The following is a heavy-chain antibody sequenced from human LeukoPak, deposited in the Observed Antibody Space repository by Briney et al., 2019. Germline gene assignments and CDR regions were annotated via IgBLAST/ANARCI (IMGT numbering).Heavy chain of an antibody. CDR3: ARRRVTFVRGVDITSYYFDY. CDR1: GFSFSSYA. D-gene: IGHD3-10*01. J-gene: IGHJ4*02. V-gene: IGHV3-20*04. Sequence: GGSLRLSCATSGFSFSSYAMSWVRQVPGKGLEWVSGINWNGGSTGYTDSVKGRFTISRDNAKNSLYLQMNSLRAEDTALYYCARRRVTFVRGVDITSYYFDYWGQGTLVTVSS. CDR2: INWNGGST.